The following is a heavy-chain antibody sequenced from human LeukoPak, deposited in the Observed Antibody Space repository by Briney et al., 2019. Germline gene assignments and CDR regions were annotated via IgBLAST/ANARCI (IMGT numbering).Heavy chain of an antibody. D-gene: IGHD6-13*01. CDR3: ARLTIAGGFDI. J-gene: IGHJ3*02. Sequence: GGSLRLSCAASGFTFSSYAMSWVRQAPGKGLEWVSAISGSGGSTYYADSVKGRFTISRDNAKNSLYLQMNSLRAEDTAVYYCARLTIAGGFDIWGQGTMVTVSS. CDR1: GFTFSSYA. CDR2: ISGSGGST. V-gene: IGHV3-23*01.